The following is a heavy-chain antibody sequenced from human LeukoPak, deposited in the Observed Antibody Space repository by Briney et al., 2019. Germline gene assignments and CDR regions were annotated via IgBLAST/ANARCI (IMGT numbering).Heavy chain of an antibody. CDR1: GYTFTSYG. D-gene: IGHD6-19*01. Sequence: GASVNVSCMASGYTFTSYGISWVRQAPGQGLEWMGWISAYNGNTNYAQKLQGRVTMTTDTSTSTAYMELRSLRSDDTAVYYCARSHSSGQTGDYWGQGTLVTVSS. J-gene: IGHJ4*02. V-gene: IGHV1-18*01. CDR2: ISAYNGNT. CDR3: ARSHSSGQTGDY.